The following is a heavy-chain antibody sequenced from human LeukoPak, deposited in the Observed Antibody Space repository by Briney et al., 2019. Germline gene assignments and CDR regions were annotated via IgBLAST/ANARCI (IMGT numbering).Heavy chain of an antibody. V-gene: IGHV1-18*01. Sequence: ASVKVSCKASGYTFTSYDISWVRQAPGQGLEWMGWISAYNGNTNYAQKLQGRVTMTTDTSTSTAYMELRSLRSDDTAVYYCARTDGIAVAGTAYDYWGQGTLVTVSS. CDR1: GYTFTSYD. CDR3: ARTDGIAVAGTAYDY. D-gene: IGHD6-19*01. J-gene: IGHJ4*02. CDR2: ISAYNGNT.